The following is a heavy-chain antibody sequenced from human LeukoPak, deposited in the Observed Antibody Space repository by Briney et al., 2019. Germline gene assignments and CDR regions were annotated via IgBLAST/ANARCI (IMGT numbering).Heavy chain of an antibody. Sequence: KPSETLSLTCTVSGGSISSYYWSWIRQPPGKGLEWIGYIYYSGSTNYNPSLKSRVTISVDTSKNQFSLKLSSVTAADTVVYYCARDEVGGYGMDVWGQGTTVTVSS. CDR3: ARDEVGGYGMDV. CDR2: IYYSGST. J-gene: IGHJ6*02. D-gene: IGHD3-16*01. CDR1: GGSISSYY. V-gene: IGHV4-59*01.